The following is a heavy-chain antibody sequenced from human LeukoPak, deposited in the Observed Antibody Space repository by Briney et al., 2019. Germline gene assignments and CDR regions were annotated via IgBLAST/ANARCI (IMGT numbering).Heavy chain of an antibody. Sequence: GASVKVSCKASGYTFTSYYMHWVRQAPGQGLEWMGIINPSGGSTSYAQKFQGRVTMTRDMSTSTVYMELSSLRSEDTAVYYCARDSTVTVESPVLDNDYWGQGTLVTVSS. CDR1: GYTFTSYY. CDR3: ARDSTVTVESPVLDNDY. D-gene: IGHD4-17*01. CDR2: INPSGGST. J-gene: IGHJ4*02. V-gene: IGHV1-46*01.